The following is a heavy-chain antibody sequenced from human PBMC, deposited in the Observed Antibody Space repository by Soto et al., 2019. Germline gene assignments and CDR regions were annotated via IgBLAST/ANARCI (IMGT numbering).Heavy chain of an antibody. CDR1: GCTFSSYA. V-gene: IGHV1-69*13. Sequence: GASVKVSCKASGCTFSSYAISWVRQAPGQGLEWMGGIIPIFGTANYAQKFQGRVTITADESTSTAYMELSSLRSEDTAVYYCARLTYYYGSGSYYRGSFQYWGQGTLVNVS. CDR3: ARLTYYYGSGSYYRGSFQY. D-gene: IGHD3-10*01. J-gene: IGHJ4*02. CDR2: IIPIFGTA.